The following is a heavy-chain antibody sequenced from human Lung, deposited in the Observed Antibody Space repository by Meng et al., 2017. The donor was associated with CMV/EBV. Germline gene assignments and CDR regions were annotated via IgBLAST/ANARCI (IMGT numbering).Heavy chain of an antibody. CDR2: IYSDGVIV. CDR3: VRDGGLNWNPTLDS. J-gene: IGHJ4*02. Sequence: GGSXRLXCAASGFSFSNHWMHWVRQAPGKGLVWVSRIYSDGVIVHYADFVKGRFTISRDNAKNTLYLQMNSLRVEDTAVYYCVRDGGLNWNPTLDSWGQGTXVTVSS. D-gene: IGHD1-1*01. V-gene: IGHV3-74*01. CDR1: GFSFSNHW.